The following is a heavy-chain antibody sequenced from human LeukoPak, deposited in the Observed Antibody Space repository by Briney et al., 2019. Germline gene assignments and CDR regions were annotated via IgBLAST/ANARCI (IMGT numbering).Heavy chain of an antibody. Sequence: ASVKVSCKASGYTFTSYYMHWLRQAPGQGLEWMGMINPSVGSTSYAQKFQGRVTMTRDTSTSTVYMELSSLRSEYTAVYYCARDIWYYYDSSGYYDAFDIWGQGTMVTVSS. J-gene: IGHJ3*02. D-gene: IGHD3-22*01. CDR3: ARDIWYYYDSSGYYDAFDI. CDR1: GYTFTSYY. V-gene: IGHV1-46*01. CDR2: INPSVGST.